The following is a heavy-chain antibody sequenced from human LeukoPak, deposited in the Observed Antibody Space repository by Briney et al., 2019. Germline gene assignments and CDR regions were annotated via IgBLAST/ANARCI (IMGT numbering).Heavy chain of an antibody. Sequence: ASVKVSCKASGYTFTSYDINWVRQATGQGLEWMGWMNPNSGNTGYAQKFQGRVTMTRNTSISTAYMELSSLRSEDTAVCYCARTKADHDAFDIWGQGTMVTVSS. J-gene: IGHJ3*02. CDR1: GYTFTSYD. CDR3: ARTKADHDAFDI. CDR2: MNPNSGNT. D-gene: IGHD2-8*01. V-gene: IGHV1-8*01.